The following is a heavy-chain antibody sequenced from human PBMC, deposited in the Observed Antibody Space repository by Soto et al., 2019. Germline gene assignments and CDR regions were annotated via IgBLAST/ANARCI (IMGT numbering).Heavy chain of an antibody. V-gene: IGHV4-30-4*02. Sequence: SDTLYITRSVSGDSISTVDYFLAWIRQPPGQALEYIGYIYKSATTYYNPSFESRVAISLDTSKSQFSLNVTSVTAADTAVYFCARGRYCLTGRCFPNWFDSWGQGTLVTVSS. J-gene: IGHJ5*01. CDR1: GDSISTVDYF. CDR2: IYKSATT. CDR3: ARGRYCLTGRCFPNWFDS. D-gene: IGHD2-15*01.